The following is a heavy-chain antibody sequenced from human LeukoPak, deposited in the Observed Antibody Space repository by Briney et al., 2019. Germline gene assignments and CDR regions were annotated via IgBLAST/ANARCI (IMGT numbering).Heavy chain of an antibody. Sequence: GGSLRLSCAASGFIFSSYTMNWVRQAPGKGLEWVANIKQDGSEKFYVDFVKGRFSISRDNAENSVYLQMNSLRAEDTAVYYCAKDGLLLWYGELIDWGQGTLVTVSS. CDR3: AKDGLLLWYGELID. V-gene: IGHV3-7*01. J-gene: IGHJ4*02. CDR1: GFIFSSYT. D-gene: IGHD3-10*01. CDR2: IKQDGSEK.